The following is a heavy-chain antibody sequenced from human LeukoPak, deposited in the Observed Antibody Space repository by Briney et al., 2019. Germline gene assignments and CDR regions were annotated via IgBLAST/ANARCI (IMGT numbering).Heavy chain of an antibody. V-gene: IGHV4-59*01. CDR1: GGSINYYY. D-gene: IGHD1-26*01. Sequence: AETLSLTCTVSGGSINYYYWSWIRQPPGKGLEWIGYVYYTGNTNYNPSLKSRVTMSVVTSKNQFSLKLSSVTAADTAIYYCARLGSYFDYWGQGTLVTVSS. J-gene: IGHJ4*02. CDR3: ARLGSYFDY. CDR2: VYYTGNT.